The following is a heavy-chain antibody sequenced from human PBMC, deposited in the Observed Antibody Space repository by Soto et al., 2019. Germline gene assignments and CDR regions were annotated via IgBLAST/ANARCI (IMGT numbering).Heavy chain of an antibody. CDR3: VLVVAITGNPDY. V-gene: IGHV1-69*12. CDR2: IVPIVDTA. CDR1: GGTFSRYA. Sequence: QVQLVQSGAEVRQPASSVKVSCKTSGGTFSRYAISWVRQAPGQGLEWMGGIVPIVDTATYAQKFQGRITITADEAMSTAYMELSRLRSDDTAVHYCVLVVAITGNPDYWRQATLVTVSA. J-gene: IGHJ4*02. D-gene: IGHD1-1*01.